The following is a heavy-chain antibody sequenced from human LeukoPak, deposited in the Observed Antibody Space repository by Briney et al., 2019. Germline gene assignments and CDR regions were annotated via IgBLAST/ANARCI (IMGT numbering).Heavy chain of an antibody. CDR2: VRGSGTDT. CDR3: AKTSRGNSGYDSPFHY. CDR1: VFTFSTYA. D-gene: IGHD5-12*01. V-gene: IGHV3-23*01. J-gene: IGHJ4*02. Sequence: TGGSLRLSCAASVFTFSTYAMSWVPQAPGKGLEWVSAVRGSGTDTYYADSVKGRFTISRDNSKNTLYLQMNSLRAEDTAIYYCAKTSRGNSGYDSPFHYWGQGTLVTVSS.